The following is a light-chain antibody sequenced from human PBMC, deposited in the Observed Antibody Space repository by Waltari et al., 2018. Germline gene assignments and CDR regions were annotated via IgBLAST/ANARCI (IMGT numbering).Light chain of an antibody. V-gene: IGLV2-14*01. CDR2: DVS. CDR3: CSFTSRSTWV. CDR1: RSDVGGYNY. J-gene: IGLJ3*02. Sequence: QSALTQPASVSGSPGQSITISFTGTRSDVGGYNYVSWYQQHPGKVPKLLIFDVSNRPSGVSNRFSGSKSGNTASLTISGLQAEDESDYYCCSFTSRSTWVFGGGTKLTVL.